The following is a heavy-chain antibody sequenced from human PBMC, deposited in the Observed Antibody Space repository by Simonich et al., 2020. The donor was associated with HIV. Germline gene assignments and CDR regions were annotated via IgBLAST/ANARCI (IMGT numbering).Heavy chain of an antibody. V-gene: IGHV4-34*01. J-gene: IGHJ1*01. CDR3: ARLTAGGLGEYFQH. CDR2: INHRGST. CDR1: GGSFSGYY. Sequence: QVQLQQWGAGLLKPSETLSLTCAVYGGSFSGYYGSWIRQPPGKGLEWIGEINHRGSTTYNPPLKSRVTISVDTSKNQFSLKLSSVTAADTAVYYCARLTAGGLGEYFQHWGQGTLVTVSS. D-gene: IGHD6-13*01.